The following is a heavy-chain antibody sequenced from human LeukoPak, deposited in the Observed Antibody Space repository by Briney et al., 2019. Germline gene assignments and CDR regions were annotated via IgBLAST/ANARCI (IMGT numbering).Heavy chain of an antibody. J-gene: IGHJ4*02. Sequence: TSETLSLTCTVSGGSISSYYWSWIRQPPGKGLEWIGYIYYSGSTNYNPPLKSRVTISADTSKNQFSLKLISVTAADTAVYYCASRKLGNDYWGQGTLVTVSS. CDR2: IYYSGST. D-gene: IGHD7-27*01. CDR1: GGSISSYY. CDR3: ASRKLGNDY. V-gene: IGHV4-59*01.